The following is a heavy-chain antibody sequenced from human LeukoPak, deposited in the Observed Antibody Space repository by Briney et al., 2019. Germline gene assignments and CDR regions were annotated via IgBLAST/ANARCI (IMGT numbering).Heavy chain of an antibody. CDR1: GYTFTGYY. V-gene: IGHV1-2*02. CDR3: ARSPLYDYVSGSYRPYFDY. Sequence: GASVKVSCKASGYTFTGYYMHWVRQAPGQGLEWMGWINPNSGGTNYAQKFQGRVTMTRDTSISTAYMELSRLRSDDTAAYYCARSPLYDYVSGSYRPYFDYWGQGTLVTVSS. CDR2: INPNSGGT. J-gene: IGHJ4*02. D-gene: IGHD3-16*02.